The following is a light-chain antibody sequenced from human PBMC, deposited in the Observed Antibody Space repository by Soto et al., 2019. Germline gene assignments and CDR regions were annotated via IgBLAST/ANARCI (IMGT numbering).Light chain of an antibody. CDR3: QQCYLGWT. J-gene: IGKJ1*01. V-gene: IGKV1-5*01. Sequence: IQMTQCPSTLSASVGDRVTIDCRPSQQVXRLLVWDEAQPRKAPQIRIDXASSLESGVPSRFSGTGCGTEFTFSITSLQAEDVGTYCCQQCYLGWTFGQGTKVEIK. CDR2: XAS. CDR1: QQVXRL.